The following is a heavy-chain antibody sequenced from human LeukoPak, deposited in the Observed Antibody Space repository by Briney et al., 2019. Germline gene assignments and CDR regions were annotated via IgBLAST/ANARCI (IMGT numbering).Heavy chain of an antibody. D-gene: IGHD2-8*02. CDR1: GSSFTTYW. Sequence: GESLQISCKGSGSSFTTYWIAWVRQMPGKGLEWMGIIYPGDSEIRYSPSFQGQVTISVDKSISTAYLQWSSLKTSDTAMYYCARRPSGGSTWFDPWGQGTLVTVSS. J-gene: IGHJ5*02. CDR2: IYPGDSEI. CDR3: ARRPSGGSTWFDP. V-gene: IGHV5-51*01.